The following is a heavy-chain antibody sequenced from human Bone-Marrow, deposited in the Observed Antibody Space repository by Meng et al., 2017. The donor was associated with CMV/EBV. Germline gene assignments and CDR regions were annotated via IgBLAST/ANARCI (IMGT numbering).Heavy chain of an antibody. CDR1: GGSFSGYY. D-gene: IGHD1-14*01. CDR2: INHSGST. Sequence: SQTLSLTCAVYGGSFSGYYWSWIRQPLGKGLEWIGEINHSGSTNYNPSLKSRVTISVDTSKNQFSLKLSSVTAADTAVYYCARRTPLIPHGFDPWGQGTRVTGSS. V-gene: IGHV4-34*01. CDR3: ARRTPLIPHGFDP. J-gene: IGHJ5*02.